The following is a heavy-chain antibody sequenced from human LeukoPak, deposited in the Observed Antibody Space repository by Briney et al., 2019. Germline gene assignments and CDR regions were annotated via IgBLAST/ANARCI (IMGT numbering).Heavy chain of an antibody. CDR2: ISSSGSTI. CDR3: ARGVPGYCSGTSCYKDYYYMDV. D-gene: IGHD2-2*02. J-gene: IGHJ6*03. CDR1: GFTFSSYE. Sequence: PGGSLRLSCAASGFTFSSYEMNWVRQAPGKGLEWVSYISSSGSTIYYADSVKGRFTISRDNAKNPLYVQMNSLRAEDTAVYYCARGVPGYCSGTSCYKDYYYMDVWGKGTTVTVSS. V-gene: IGHV3-48*03.